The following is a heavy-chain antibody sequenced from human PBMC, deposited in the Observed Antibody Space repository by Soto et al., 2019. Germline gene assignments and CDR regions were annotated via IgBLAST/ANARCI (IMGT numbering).Heavy chain of an antibody. J-gene: IGHJ4*02. D-gene: IGHD1-26*01. CDR3: ARHDGHSGSLIGY. V-gene: IGHV6-1*01. Sequence: SQTLSLTCAISGDSVSSNSAAWSWIRQSPSRGLEWLGRTYYRSKWYDDFAVSVKSRITINPDTSKNQFSLKLSSVTAADMAVFYCARHDGHSGSLIGYWGQGTLVTVSS. CDR1: GDSVSSNSAA. CDR2: TYYRSKWYD.